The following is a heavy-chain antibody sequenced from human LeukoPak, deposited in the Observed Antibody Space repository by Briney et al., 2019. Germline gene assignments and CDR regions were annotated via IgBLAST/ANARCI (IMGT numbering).Heavy chain of an antibody. Sequence: GGSLRLSCAASGFTFSDYYMSWIRQAPGKGLEFISYTTSSGSTTYSADSVKGRFTISRDNAKNSLYLQMSSLRAEDTAVYYCARGIFGVVPSPFDYWGQGTLVTVSS. CDR1: GFTFSDYY. V-gene: IGHV3-11*04. CDR2: TTSSGSTT. CDR3: ARGIFGVVPSPFDY. D-gene: IGHD3-3*01. J-gene: IGHJ4*02.